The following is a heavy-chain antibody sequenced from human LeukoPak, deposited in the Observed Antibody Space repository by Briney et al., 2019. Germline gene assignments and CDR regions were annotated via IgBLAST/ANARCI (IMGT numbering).Heavy chain of an antibody. CDR1: GFPFSSYS. CDR3: ARSIPYGTTWYGRSDY. Sequence: PGGSLRLSCAASGFPFSSYSMTWVRQAPGKGLEWVANIKPDGTTKFYVDSVKGRFTISRDNALNSLYLQMNSLRAEGTAIYYCARSIPYGTTWYGRSDYWGQGTLATVSS. D-gene: IGHD6-13*01. J-gene: IGHJ4*02. CDR2: IKPDGTTK. V-gene: IGHV3-7*03.